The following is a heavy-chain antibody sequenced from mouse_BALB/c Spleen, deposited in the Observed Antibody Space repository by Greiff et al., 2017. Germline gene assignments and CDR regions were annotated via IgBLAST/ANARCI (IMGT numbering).Heavy chain of an antibody. V-gene: IGHV1S41*01. CDR3: ARYYGNHYAMDY. CDR1: GYTFTSYW. D-gene: IGHD2-1*01. CDR2: IAPGSGST. J-gene: IGHJ4*01. Sequence: DLVKPGASVKLSCKASGYTFTSYWITWIKQRPGQGLEWIGRIAPGSGSTYYNEMFKGKATLTVDTSSSTAYIQLSSLSSEDSAVYFCARYYGNHYAMDYWGQGTSVTVSS.